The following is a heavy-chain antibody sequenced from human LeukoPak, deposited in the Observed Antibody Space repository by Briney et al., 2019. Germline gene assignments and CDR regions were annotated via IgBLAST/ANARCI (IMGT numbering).Heavy chain of an antibody. CDR1: SHSITYNY. D-gene: IGHD5-18*01. CDR2: IYYSGSN. CDR3: ANMGYSYAPGLFDP. Sequence: SETLSLTCTVSSHSITYNYWGWIRQTPGKGLEWIGSIYYSGSNYHNPSLKSRVSMSVDTSKNQFSLKLSSVTAADTAVYYCANMGYSYAPGLFDPWGQGTLVTVSS. V-gene: IGHV4-39*07. J-gene: IGHJ5*02.